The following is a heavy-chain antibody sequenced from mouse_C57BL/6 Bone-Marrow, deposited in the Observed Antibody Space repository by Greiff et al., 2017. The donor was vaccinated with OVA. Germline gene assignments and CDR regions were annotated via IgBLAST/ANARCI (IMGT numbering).Heavy chain of an antibody. V-gene: IGHV5-17*01. CDR3: ASYYGSSLYYAMDY. D-gene: IGHD1-1*01. J-gene: IGHJ4*01. Sequence: VQLQQSGGGLVKPGGSLKLSCAASGFTFSDYGMHWVRQAPEKGLEWVAYISSGSSTIYYADTVKGRFTISRDNAKNTLFLQMTSLRSEDTAMYYCASYYGSSLYYAMDYWGQGTSVTVSS. CDR2: ISSGSSTI. CDR1: GFTFSDYG.